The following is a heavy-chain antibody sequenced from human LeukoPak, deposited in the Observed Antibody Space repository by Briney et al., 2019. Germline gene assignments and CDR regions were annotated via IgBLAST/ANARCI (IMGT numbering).Heavy chain of an antibody. CDR3: ARPRYGALTFDPDYFDH. D-gene: IGHD4/OR15-4a*01. CDR2: ISFDGSDK. V-gene: IGHV3-30*19. Sequence: GGSLRLSCAASGFTFSNYGMHWVRQAPGKGLEWVAVISFDGSDKFYTDSVKGRFIISRGNSTNTLYLQMNSLKIEDTAVYYCARPRYGALTFDPDYFDHWGRGALVTVSS. CDR1: GFTFSNYG. J-gene: IGHJ4*02.